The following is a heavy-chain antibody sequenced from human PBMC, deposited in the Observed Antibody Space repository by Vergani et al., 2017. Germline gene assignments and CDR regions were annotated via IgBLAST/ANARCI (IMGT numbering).Heavy chain of an antibody. CDR1: GFTFSSYG. CDR2: IKSKTDGGTT. V-gene: IGHV3-15*01. CDR3: ARSHRVGATTPAGY. J-gene: IGHJ4*02. Sequence: VQLVESGGGVVQPGRSLRLSCAASGFTFSSYGMHWVRQAPGKGLEWVGRIKSKTDGGTTDYAAPVKGRFTISRDDSKNTLYLQMNSLRAEDTAVYYCARSHRVGATTPAGYWGQGTLVTVSS. D-gene: IGHD1-26*01.